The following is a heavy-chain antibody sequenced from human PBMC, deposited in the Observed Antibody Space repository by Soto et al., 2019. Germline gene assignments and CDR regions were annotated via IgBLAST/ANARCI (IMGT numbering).Heavy chain of an antibody. Sequence: SETLSLTCTVSGGSISNYYWSWVRQPPGKGLQWIGYIFSSGSTNYNPSLKSRVTISVDTSKNQFSLNLSSVTAADTAVYYCARQRRDFDYWGQGSLVTVSS. CDR1: GGSISNYY. V-gene: IGHV4-59*08. J-gene: IGHJ4*02. CDR3: ARQRRDFDY. CDR2: IFSSGST.